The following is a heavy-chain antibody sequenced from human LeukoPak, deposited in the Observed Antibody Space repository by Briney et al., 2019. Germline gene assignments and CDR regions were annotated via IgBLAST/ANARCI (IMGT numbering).Heavy chain of an antibody. D-gene: IGHD3-16*02. CDR2: IRYDGNNK. J-gene: IGHJ4*02. CDR1: GFTFSTYG. Sequence: PTGGSLRLSCAASGFTFSTYGMHWVRQAPGKGLEGVAFIRYDGNNKYYADSVKGRFTISRDNSKNMLYLEMKSLRPEDTAVYYCAMNGPDYIWGNYLDYWGQGTVVTVSS. V-gene: IGHV3-30*02. CDR3: AMNGPDYIWGNYLDY.